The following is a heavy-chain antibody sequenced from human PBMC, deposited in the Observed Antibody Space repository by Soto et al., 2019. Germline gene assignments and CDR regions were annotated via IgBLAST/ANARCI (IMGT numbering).Heavy chain of an antibody. CDR2: ISYDGSNK. D-gene: IGHD2-15*01. CDR1: VCTFSSYA. V-gene: IGHV3-30-3*01. CDR3: ARDRPSSFIGATATLYEY. Sequence: PVGSLRLSCAASVCTFSSYAMHWVRHSPGKWLEWVALISYDGSNKYFGDSVKGRFTISRDNSKNTLYLQMNSLRAEDTAVYYCARDRPSSFIGATATLYEYCVQGIMVTVXS. J-gene: IGHJ4*02.